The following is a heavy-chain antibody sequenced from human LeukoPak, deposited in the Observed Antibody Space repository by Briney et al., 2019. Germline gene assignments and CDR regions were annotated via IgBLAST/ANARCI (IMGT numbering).Heavy chain of an antibody. D-gene: IGHD6-19*01. V-gene: IGHV3-73*01. CDR2: IRSKANSYAT. J-gene: IGHJ4*02. CDR1: GFTFSGSA. Sequence: PGGSLRLSCAASGFTFSGSAMHWVRQASGKGLEWVGRIRSKANSYATAYAASVKGRFTISRDDSKNTAYLQMNSLKTEDTAVYYCTRHQYSSGWEIDYWGQGTQVTVSS. CDR3: TRHQYSSGWEIDY.